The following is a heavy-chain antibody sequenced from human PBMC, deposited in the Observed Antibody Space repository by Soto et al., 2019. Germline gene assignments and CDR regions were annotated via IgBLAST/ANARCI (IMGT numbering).Heavy chain of an antibody. D-gene: IGHD4-17*01. CDR2: ISAYNGNT. CDR1: GYTFTSYG. V-gene: IGHV1-18*01. CDR3: ARKDGVVYGDYYYYYMDG. J-gene: IGHJ6*03. Sequence: ASVKVSCKASGYTFTSYGISWVRQAPGQGLEWMGWISAYNGNTNYAQKLQGRVTMTTDTSTSTAYMELRSLRSDDTAVYYCARKDGVVYGDYYYYYMDGWGQGTTVTVSS.